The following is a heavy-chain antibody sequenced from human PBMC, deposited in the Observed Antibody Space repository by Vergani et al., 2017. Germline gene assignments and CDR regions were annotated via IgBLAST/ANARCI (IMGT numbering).Heavy chain of an antibody. CDR2: INTNTGNP. J-gene: IGHJ6*02. Sequence: QVQLVQSGSELKKPGASVKVSCKASGYTFTSYAMNWVRQATGQGLEWMGWINTNTGNPTYAQGFTGRFVFSLDNSVSTAYLQISSLKAEDTAVYYCARDAGNTELLCFGELLSQPYYYYYYGMDVWGQGTTVTVSS. D-gene: IGHD3-10*01. CDR3: ARDAGNTELLCFGELLSQPYYYYYYGMDV. CDR1: GYTFTSYA. V-gene: IGHV7-4-1*02.